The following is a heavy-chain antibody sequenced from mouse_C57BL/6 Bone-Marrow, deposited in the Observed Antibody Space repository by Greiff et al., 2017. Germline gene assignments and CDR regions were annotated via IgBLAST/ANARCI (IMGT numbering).Heavy chain of an antibody. CDR1: GYTFTNYW. CDR3: ARSYDYDDYTMDY. V-gene: IGHV1-64*01. Sequence: VQLVESGAELVKPGASVKLSCKASGYTFTNYWMHWVKQRPGQGLEWIGMMHPNGGSPDYNEKFKSEATLSVDKSSRTAYMELISLTSEDSAVYYCARSYDYDDYTMDYWGQGTSVTVSS. D-gene: IGHD2-4*01. CDR2: MHPNGGSP. J-gene: IGHJ4*01.